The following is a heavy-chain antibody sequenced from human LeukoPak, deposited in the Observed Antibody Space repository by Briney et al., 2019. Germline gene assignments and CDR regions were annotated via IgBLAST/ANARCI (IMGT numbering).Heavy chain of an antibody. D-gene: IGHD2-15*01. CDR2: IYYSGST. J-gene: IGHJ3*02. CDR1: GGSISSYY. Sequence: SETLSLTCTVSGGSISSYYWSWIRQPPGKGLEWSGYIYYSGSTNYNPSLKSRVTISVDTSKNQFSLKLSSVTAADTAVYYCARNLYCNGGSCYDAFDIWGKVTMVTVSS. V-gene: IGHV4-59*13. CDR3: ARNLYCNGGSCYDAFDI.